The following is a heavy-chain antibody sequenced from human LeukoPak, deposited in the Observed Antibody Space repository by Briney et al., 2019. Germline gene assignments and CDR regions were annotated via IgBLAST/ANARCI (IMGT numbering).Heavy chain of an antibody. Sequence: LSGGSLRLSCVGSGVIVRSNYMTWVRQAPGKGLEWVSILYHGGSTYYADSVKGRFSISRDTSKNTLYLQMNSLRVEDTAVYYCATRRFGELTYWGQGTLVTVSS. V-gene: IGHV3-66*01. CDR3: ATRRFGELTY. D-gene: IGHD3-10*01. J-gene: IGHJ4*02. CDR1: GVIVRSNY. CDR2: LYHGGST.